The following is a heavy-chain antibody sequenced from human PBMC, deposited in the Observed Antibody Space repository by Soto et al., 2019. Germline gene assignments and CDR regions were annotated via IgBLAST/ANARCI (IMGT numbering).Heavy chain of an antibody. D-gene: IGHD2-2*01. CDR1: GVTFSSNW. CDR2: IKQDGSEK. CDR3: ARDRFCSITSCPYIDNYMVV. Sequence: GGSLRLSNAASGVTFSSNWMSWFRQAPEKGLERVANIKQDGSEKYYVDSVKGRFTISRDNAKNSLYLQMNSLRAEDTAVYYCARDRFCSITSCPYIDNYMVVLGKGTTITV. V-gene: IGHV3-7*01. J-gene: IGHJ6*03.